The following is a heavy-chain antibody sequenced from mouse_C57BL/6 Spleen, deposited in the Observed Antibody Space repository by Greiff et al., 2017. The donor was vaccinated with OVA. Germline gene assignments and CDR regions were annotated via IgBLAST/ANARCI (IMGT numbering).Heavy chain of an antibody. J-gene: IGHJ2*01. Sequence: QVQLKQPGAELVKPGASVKMSCKASGYTFTSYWITWVKQRPGQGLEWIGDIYPGSGSSNYHEKFKSKATLTVDTSSSTAYMQLSSLTSEDSAVYDCARGYDGGLDYWGQGTTLTVSS. V-gene: IGHV1-55*01. D-gene: IGHD2-2*01. CDR1: GYTFTSYW. CDR3: ARGYDGGLDY. CDR2: IYPGSGSS.